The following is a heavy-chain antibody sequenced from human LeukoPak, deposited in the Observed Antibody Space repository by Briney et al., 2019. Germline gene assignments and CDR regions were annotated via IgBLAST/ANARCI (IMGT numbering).Heavy chain of an antibody. CDR2: ISYDGSNK. D-gene: IGHD3/OR15-3a*01. CDR3: VTDAARPFWTRSIDS. V-gene: IGHV3-30*15. J-gene: IGHJ4*02. CDR1: GFTFSSSA. Sequence: PGRSLRLSCAASGFTFSSSAMHWVRQAPGKGLEWVAVISYDGSNKYYADSVKGRFTISRDNSKNTLYLQMRSLRAEETAVYYCVTDAARPFWTRSIDSSGQGTLLTVSS.